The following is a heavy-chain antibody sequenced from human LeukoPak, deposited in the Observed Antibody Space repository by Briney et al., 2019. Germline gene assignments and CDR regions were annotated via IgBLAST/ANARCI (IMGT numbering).Heavy chain of an antibody. CDR2: ISACNGNT. CDR3: AREYCSSTSCYGSDY. J-gene: IGHJ4*02. Sequence: EASVKVSCKASGYTFTSYGISWVRQAPGQGLEWMGWISACNGNTNYAQKLQGRVTMTTDTSTSTAYMELRSLRSDDTAVYYCAREYCSSTSCYGSDYWGQGTLVTVSS. CDR1: GYTFTSYG. D-gene: IGHD2-2*01. V-gene: IGHV1-18*01.